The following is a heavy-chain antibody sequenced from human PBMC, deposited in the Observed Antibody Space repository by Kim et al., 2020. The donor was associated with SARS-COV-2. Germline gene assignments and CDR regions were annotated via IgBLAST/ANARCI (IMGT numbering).Heavy chain of an antibody. D-gene: IGHD5-18*01. Sequence: GGSLRLSCAASGFTFSSSSMSWVRQAPGKGLEWVGGIRVRGDGGSTHYSVRGRFRFSISTSEFTLTLHLHILSLKAAAASFCSYTTYFAGYSYRLSDY. J-gene: IGHJ4*01. V-gene: IGHV3-23*01. CDR1: GFTFSSSS. CDR3: SYTTYFAGYSYRLSDY. CDR2: IRVRGDGG.